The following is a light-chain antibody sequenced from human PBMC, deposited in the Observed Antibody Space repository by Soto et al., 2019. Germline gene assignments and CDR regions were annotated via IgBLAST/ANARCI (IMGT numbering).Light chain of an antibody. J-gene: IGKJ3*01. Sequence: EIVMTQSPAILSLSPGETATLSCRASQSIANNLAWYQQSPGQAPRLLIYGASTRATDVPARFSGSVSGTELILSIIRLQSDDFSVYYCQHYNSGPPLFTFGHGTTLDL. CDR1: QSIANN. V-gene: IGKV3D-15*01. CDR3: QHYNSGPPLFT. CDR2: GAS.